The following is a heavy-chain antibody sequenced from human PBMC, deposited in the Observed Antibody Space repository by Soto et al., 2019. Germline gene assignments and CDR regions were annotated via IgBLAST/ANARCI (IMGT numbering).Heavy chain of an antibody. CDR1: GGSISSYY. D-gene: IGHD6-19*01. Sequence: AEALSLTCTVSGGSISSYYWSWIRQPPGKGLEWIGYIYYSGSTNYNPSLKSRVTISVDTSKNQFSLKLSSVTAADTAVYYCARAGQWHDAFDIWGQGTMVT. J-gene: IGHJ3*02. CDR3: ARAGQWHDAFDI. V-gene: IGHV4-59*01. CDR2: IYYSGST.